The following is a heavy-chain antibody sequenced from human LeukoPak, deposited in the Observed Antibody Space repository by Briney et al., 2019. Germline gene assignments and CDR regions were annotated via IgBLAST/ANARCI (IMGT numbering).Heavy chain of an antibody. CDR3: TVTTSYYYYYMDV. J-gene: IGHJ6*03. Sequence: GGSLRLSCAASGFTFSSYSMNWVRQAPGKGLEWVSSISSSSSYIYYADSVKGQFTISRDNAKNSLYLQMNSLRAEDTAVYYCTVTTSYYYYYMDVWGKGTTVTVSS. CDR2: ISSSSSYI. CDR1: GFTFSSYS. D-gene: IGHD4-17*01. V-gene: IGHV3-21*04.